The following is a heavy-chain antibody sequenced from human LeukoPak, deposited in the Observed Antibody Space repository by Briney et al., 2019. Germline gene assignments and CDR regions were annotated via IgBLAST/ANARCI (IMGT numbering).Heavy chain of an antibody. D-gene: IGHD3-22*01. V-gene: IGHV4-59*01. J-gene: IGHJ3*02. Sequence: PSETLSLTCTVSGDSISTYWWSWIRQPPGKGLEWIGFISYTGSTNYNPSLKSRVTISVDTSKNQFSLKLTSVTAADTAVYYCAREITMTVGGGAFDIWGQGTMVTVSS. CDR1: GDSISTYW. CDR2: ISYTGST. CDR3: AREITMTVGGGAFDI.